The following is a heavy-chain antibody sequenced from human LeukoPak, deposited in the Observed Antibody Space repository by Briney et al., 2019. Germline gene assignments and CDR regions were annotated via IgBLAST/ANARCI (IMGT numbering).Heavy chain of an antibody. V-gene: IGHV3-21*01. CDR1: GFTFSSYW. D-gene: IGHD3-3*01. J-gene: IGHJ3*02. CDR2: ISSSSSYI. Sequence: PGGSLRLSCAASGFTFSSYWMHWVRQAPGKGLEWVSSISSSSSYIYYADSVKGRFTISRDNAKNSLYLQMNSQRAEDTAVYYCARERSGSEIFARSFDIWGQGKMVTVSS. CDR3: ARERSGSEIFARSFDI.